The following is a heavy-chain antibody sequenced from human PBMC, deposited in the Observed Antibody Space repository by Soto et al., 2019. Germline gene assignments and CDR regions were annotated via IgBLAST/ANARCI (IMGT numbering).Heavy chain of an antibody. CDR1: GFTVSSNY. Sequence: GWAWRLSCAASGFTVSSNYMSWVRQAPGKGLEWVSVIYSGGSTYYADSVKGRFTISRDNSKNTLYLQMNSLRAEDTAVYYCARSSGYSRSWYPDAFDIWGQGTMVTVSS. CDR3: ARSSGYSRSWYPDAFDI. CDR2: IYSGGST. D-gene: IGHD6-13*01. J-gene: IGHJ3*02. V-gene: IGHV3-53*01.